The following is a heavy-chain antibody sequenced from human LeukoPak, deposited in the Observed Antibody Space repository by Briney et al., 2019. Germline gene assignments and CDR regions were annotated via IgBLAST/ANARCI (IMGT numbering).Heavy chain of an antibody. J-gene: IGHJ4*02. CDR1: GGSISTYY. V-gene: IGHV4-59*01. CDR2: IYYSGST. D-gene: IGHD3-10*01. Sequence: PSETLSLTCTVSGGSISTYYWSWIRQPPGKGLEWIGYIYYSGSTNYNPSLKGRVTISVDTSKNQFSLKLNSVTAADTAVYYCARGGPMVRGKLFDYWGQGTLVTVSS. CDR3: ARGGPMVRGKLFDY.